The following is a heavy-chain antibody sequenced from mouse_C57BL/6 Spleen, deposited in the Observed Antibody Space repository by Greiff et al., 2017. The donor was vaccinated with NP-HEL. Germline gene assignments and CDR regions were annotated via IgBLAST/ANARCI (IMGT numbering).Heavy chain of an antibody. J-gene: IGHJ2*01. CDR1: GYTFTSYG. V-gene: IGHV1-81*01. CDR3: ARREDYDEDYFDY. Sequence: QVQLQQSGAELARPGASVKLSCKASGYTFTSYGISWVKQRTGQGLEWIGEIYPRSGNTYYNEKFKGKATLTADKSSSTAYMELRSLTSEDSAVYFCARREDYDEDYFDYWGQGTTLTVSS. CDR2: IYPRSGNT. D-gene: IGHD2-4*01.